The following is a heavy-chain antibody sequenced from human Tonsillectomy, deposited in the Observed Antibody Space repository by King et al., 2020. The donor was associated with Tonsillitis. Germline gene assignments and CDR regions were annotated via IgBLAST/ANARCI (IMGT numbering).Heavy chain of an antibody. Sequence: VQLVESGGGLVQPGGSLRLSCAASGFTFSSYAMSWVRQAPGKGLEWVSAISGSGGSTYYADSVKGRFTISRDNSKNTLYLQMNSLRAEDTAVYYCAKGGILTGYYEDSNLDYWGQGTLVTVSS. CDR2: ISGSGGST. J-gene: IGHJ4*02. CDR3: AKGGILTGYYEDSNLDY. CDR1: GFTFSSYA. V-gene: IGHV3-23*04. D-gene: IGHD3-9*01.